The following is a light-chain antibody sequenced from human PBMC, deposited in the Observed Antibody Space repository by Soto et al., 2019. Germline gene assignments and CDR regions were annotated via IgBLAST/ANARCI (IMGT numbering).Light chain of an antibody. V-gene: IGKV1-5*03. CDR2: KAS. Sequence: DIQMTHSPSTLSASVGDRVTMTFRASQTIDSWLAWYQQRPGKPPNLLIYKASTLASGVPSRFSGSGSGTEFTLTINSLQPDDFATYYCQQYHIYSGTFGQGTKVDIK. CDR3: QQYHIYSGT. J-gene: IGKJ1*01. CDR1: QTIDSW.